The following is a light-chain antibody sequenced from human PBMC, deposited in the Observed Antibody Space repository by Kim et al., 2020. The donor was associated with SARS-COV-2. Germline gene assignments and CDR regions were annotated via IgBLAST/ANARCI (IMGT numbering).Light chain of an antibody. J-gene: IGLJ3*02. V-gene: IGLV3-21*04. CDR2: YDS. CDR1: NIGSKS. Sequence: PGKPARITCGGNNIGSKSVLWYQQKPGQAPVLVIYYDSDRPSGIPERFSGSNSGNTATLTISRVEAGDEADYYCQVWDSSSDHWVLGGGTQLNV. CDR3: QVWDSSSDHWV.